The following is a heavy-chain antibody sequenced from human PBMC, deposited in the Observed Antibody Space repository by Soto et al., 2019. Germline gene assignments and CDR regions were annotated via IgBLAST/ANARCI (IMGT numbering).Heavy chain of an antibody. V-gene: IGHV1-69*02. CDR1: GGTFSSYT. Sequence: ASAKVSCKASGGTFSSYTISWVRQAPGQGLEWMGRIIPILGIANYAQKFQGRVTITADKSTSTAYMELSSLRSEDTAVYYCARIPGYSSSTAYFDYWGQGTLVTVSS. D-gene: IGHD6-6*01. J-gene: IGHJ4*02. CDR3: ARIPGYSSSTAYFDY. CDR2: IIPILGIA.